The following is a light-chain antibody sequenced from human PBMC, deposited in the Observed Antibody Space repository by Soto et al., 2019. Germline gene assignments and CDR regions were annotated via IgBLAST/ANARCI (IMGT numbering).Light chain of an antibody. J-gene: IGLJ1*01. CDR1: SRDVGGYNF. CDR2: EVS. Sequence: QSVLTQPASVSGSPGQSISISCTGTSRDVGGYNFVSWYQQHPGKAPKLMIYEVSNRPSGVSNRFSGSKSGNTASVTISGLQAEDEADYYCSSYTSTNTQVFGPGTKVAV. V-gene: IGLV2-14*01. CDR3: SSYTSTNTQV.